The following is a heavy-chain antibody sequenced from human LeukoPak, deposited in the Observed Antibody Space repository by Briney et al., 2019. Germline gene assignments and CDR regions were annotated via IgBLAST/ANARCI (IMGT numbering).Heavy chain of an antibody. J-gene: IGHJ4*02. D-gene: IGHD1-1*01. CDR3: ARRAGTAFDY. V-gene: IGHV4-34*01. CDR1: GGSFSGYY. Sequence: SETLSLTCAVYGGSFSGYYWSWIRQPPGKGLEWIGEINHSGSTYYNPSLKSRVTISVDRSKNQFSLKLSSVTAADTAVYYCARRAGTAFDYWGQGTLVTVSS. CDR2: INHSGST.